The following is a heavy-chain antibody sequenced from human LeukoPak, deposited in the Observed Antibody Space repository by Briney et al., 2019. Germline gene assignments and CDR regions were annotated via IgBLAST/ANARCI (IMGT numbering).Heavy chain of an antibody. V-gene: IGHV3-23*01. CDR3: ARGGLSSSSWYYYFDY. CDR2: ISGGGTIT. Sequence: GGSLRLSCAASDFSFTTYAMSWVRQAPGKGLEWVSSISGGGTITYYADSVKGRFTISRDNAKNSLYLQMNSLRAEDTAVYYCARGGLSSSSWYYYFDYWGQGTLVTVSS. D-gene: IGHD6-13*01. CDR1: DFSFTTYA. J-gene: IGHJ4*02.